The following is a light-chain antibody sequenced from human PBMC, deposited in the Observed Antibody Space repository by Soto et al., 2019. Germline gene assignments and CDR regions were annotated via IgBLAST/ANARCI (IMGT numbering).Light chain of an antibody. CDR3: MQRTHVQIT. J-gene: IGKJ5*01. CDR1: QSLLYSDGKTY. CDR2: DVY. V-gene: IGKV2D-29*01. Sequence: DLAVTQTPPSLSVTPRQPASMSCKSIQSLLYSDGKTYLYWYLQRPGQPPQIMIYDVYNRFSGVKDRFSGSGSGTDFTLKIRRVEAEDVGVYYCMQRTHVQITLGQGKRLELK.